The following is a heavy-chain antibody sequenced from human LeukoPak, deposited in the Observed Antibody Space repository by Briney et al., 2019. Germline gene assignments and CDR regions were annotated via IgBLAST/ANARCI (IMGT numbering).Heavy chain of an antibody. Sequence: GGSLRLSCAASRFTFSSSTMNWVRQAPGKGLEWVAVISYDGSNKYYADSVKGRFTISRDNSKNTLYLQMNSLRAEDTAVYYCAKEWGSGLLWFGEPGRGQGTLVTVSS. CDR2: ISYDGSNK. CDR3: AKEWGSGLLWFGEPG. D-gene: IGHD3-10*01. V-gene: IGHV3-30*18. CDR1: RFTFSSST. J-gene: IGHJ1*01.